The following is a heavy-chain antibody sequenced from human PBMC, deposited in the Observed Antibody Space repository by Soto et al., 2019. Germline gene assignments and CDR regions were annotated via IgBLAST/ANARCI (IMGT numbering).Heavy chain of an antibody. V-gene: IGHV3-30*18. Sequence: GGSLRLSCAASGFTFSSYGMHWVRQAPGKGLEWVAVISYDGSNKYYADSVKGRFTISRDNSKNTLYLQMNSLRAEDTAVYYCAKDGRYIRQGAFDIWGQGTMDTVSS. D-gene: IGHD3-9*01. CDR2: ISYDGSNK. J-gene: IGHJ3*02. CDR1: GFTFSSYG. CDR3: AKDGRYIRQGAFDI.